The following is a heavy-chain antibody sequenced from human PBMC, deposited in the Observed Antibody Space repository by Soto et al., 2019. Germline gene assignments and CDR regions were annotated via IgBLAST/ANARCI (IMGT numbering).Heavy chain of an antibody. Sequence: QVQLVQSGAEVKKPGASVKVSCRASGYTFTSYGINWVRQAPGQGLEWMGWISAYNGNTNYAQKLKGRVTMTTDTTTSTAYMELRSLRSDDTAVYYCARGGYCSGTSCYAYHNYYMGVWGKGTTVTVSS. CDR3: ARGGYCSGTSCYAYHNYYMGV. CDR2: ISAYNGNT. V-gene: IGHV1-18*01. J-gene: IGHJ6*03. CDR1: GYTFTSYG. D-gene: IGHD2-2*01.